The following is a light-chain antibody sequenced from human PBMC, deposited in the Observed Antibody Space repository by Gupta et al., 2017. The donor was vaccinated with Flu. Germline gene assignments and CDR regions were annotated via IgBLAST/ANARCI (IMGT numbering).Light chain of an antibody. V-gene: IGKV3-15*01. CDR3: QQYYTWPR. J-gene: IGKJ1*01. CDR2: GAS. Sequence: EIVVTQSPATLSVSPWEGVTLQCRASESVSSNLAWYQQKLGQAPRLLIYGASTRATGIPARFSGSGSETEFTLSISSLQSEDFAVYYCQQYYTWPRFGQGTRVEIK. CDR1: ESVSSN.